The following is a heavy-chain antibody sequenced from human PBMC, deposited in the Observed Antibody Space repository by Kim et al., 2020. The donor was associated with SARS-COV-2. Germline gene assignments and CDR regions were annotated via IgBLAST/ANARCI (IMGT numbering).Heavy chain of an antibody. Sequence: GGSLRLSCAASGFTFSSYWMSWVRQAPGKGLEWVANIKQDGSEKYYVDSVKGRFTISRDNAKNSLYLQMNSLRAEDTAVYYCARDVTGANYDYYYYMDVWGKGTTVTVSS. V-gene: IGHV3-7*01. CDR2: IKQDGSEK. D-gene: IGHD2-21*02. J-gene: IGHJ6*03. CDR3: ARDVTGANYDYYYYMDV. CDR1: GFTFSSYW.